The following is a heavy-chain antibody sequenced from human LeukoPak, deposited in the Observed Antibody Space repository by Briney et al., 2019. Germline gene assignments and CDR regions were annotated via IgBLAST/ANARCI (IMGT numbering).Heavy chain of an antibody. CDR2: IIPIFGTA. Sequence: SVKVSCKASGGTFSSYAISWVRQAPGQGLEWMGGIIPIFGTANYAQKFQGRVTITADESTSTAYMELSSLRSEDTAVYYCARVPFVGAGATMGYFDYWGQGTLVTVSS. V-gene: IGHV1-69*01. D-gene: IGHD1-26*01. J-gene: IGHJ4*02. CDR1: GGTFSSYA. CDR3: ARVPFVGAGATMGYFDY.